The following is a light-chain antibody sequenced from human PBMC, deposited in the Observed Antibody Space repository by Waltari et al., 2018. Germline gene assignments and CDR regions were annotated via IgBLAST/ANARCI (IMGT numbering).Light chain of an antibody. V-gene: IGLV2-14*01. CDR1: SSDVGGYYY. Sequence: QSALTQPASVYGSPGQLITIPCTGSSSDVGGYYYVSWYQQHPGKAPKLIFYYFDVSKRPSGVSDRFSGSKSGNTASLTISGLQADDEADYYCSSYSSSNTWVFGGGTKLTVL. CDR3: SSYSSSNTWV. CDR2: DVS. J-gene: IGLJ3*02.